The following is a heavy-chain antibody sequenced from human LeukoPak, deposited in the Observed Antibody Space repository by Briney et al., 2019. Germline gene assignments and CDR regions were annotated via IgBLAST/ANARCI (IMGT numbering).Heavy chain of an antibody. CDR2: ISGSGDNT. V-gene: IGHV3-23*01. CDR1: GFTFSSHG. CDR3: AKGAYYDILTGYYIPYYYYMDV. Sequence: TGGSLRLSCAASGFTFSSHGMSWVRQAPGKGLEWVSTISGSGDNTYYADSVKGRFTISRDNSKNTLYLLMNSLRAEDTAVYYCAKGAYYDILTGYYIPYYYYMDVWGKGTTVTISS. D-gene: IGHD3-9*01. J-gene: IGHJ6*03.